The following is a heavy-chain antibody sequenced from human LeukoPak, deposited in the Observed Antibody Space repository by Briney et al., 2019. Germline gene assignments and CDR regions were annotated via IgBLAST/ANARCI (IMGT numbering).Heavy chain of an antibody. J-gene: IGHJ4*02. CDR1: GFTFSSYA. CDR2: ISYEGSNK. D-gene: IGHD6-13*01. V-gene: IGHV3-30-3*01. Sequence: PGGSLRLSCAASGFTFSSYAMHWVRQAPGKGLEWVAVISYEGSNKYYADSVKGRFTISRDNSKNTLYLQMNSLRAEDTAVYYCARDGWQQLDGSSFDYWGQGTLVTVST. CDR3: ARDGWQQLDGSSFDY.